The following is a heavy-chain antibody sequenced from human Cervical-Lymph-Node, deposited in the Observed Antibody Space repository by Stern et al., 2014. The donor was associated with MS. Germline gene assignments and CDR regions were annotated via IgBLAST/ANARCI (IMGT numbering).Heavy chain of an antibody. V-gene: IGHV1-3*01. Sequence: QVQLVQSGAEVKKPGASVKISCKAPGHTLTTYDIHWVRQAPGHRLEWMGWINAGNGSTRYSQKFQGRVTFTRDTSASTAYMDLSSLKSEDTAVYYCARSGGSSWHPTYYLHYWGQGTLVTVSS. J-gene: IGHJ4*02. CDR2: INAGNGST. D-gene: IGHD6-13*01. CDR3: ARSGGSSWHPTYYLHY. CDR1: GHTLTTYD.